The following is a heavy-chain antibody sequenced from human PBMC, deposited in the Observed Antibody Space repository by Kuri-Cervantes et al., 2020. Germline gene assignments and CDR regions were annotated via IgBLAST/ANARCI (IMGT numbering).Heavy chain of an antibody. CDR3: ARAAGSAVDTAMVTLDY. CDR2: ITPFNGNT. V-gene: IGHV1-45*02. Sequence: SVKVSCKASGYSFTGYYMHWVRQAPGQALEWMGWITPFNGNTNYAQKFQDRVTITRDRSMSTAYMELSSLRSEDTAVYYCARAAGSAVDTAMVTLDYWGQGTLVTVSS. J-gene: IGHJ4*02. D-gene: IGHD5-18*01. CDR1: GYSFTGYY.